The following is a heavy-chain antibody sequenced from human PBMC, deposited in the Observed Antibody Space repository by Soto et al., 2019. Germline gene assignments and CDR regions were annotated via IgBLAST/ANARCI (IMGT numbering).Heavy chain of an antibody. D-gene: IGHD3-3*01. J-gene: IGHJ4*02. Sequence: QVQLVQSGAEVKKPGSSVKVSCKASGGTLRNYAISWVRQAPGQGLEWMGGIIPIYSTSKYAQKFQGRVTITADKSTSTAYMELSSLRSEDTAVYYCATDTGIYYDVAYWGQGTLVTVPS. V-gene: IGHV1-69*06. CDR2: IIPIYSTS. CDR1: GGTLRNYA. CDR3: ATDTGIYYDVAY.